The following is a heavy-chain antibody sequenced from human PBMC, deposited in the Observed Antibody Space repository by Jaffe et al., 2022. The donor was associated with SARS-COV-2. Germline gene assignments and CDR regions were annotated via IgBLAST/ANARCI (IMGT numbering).Heavy chain of an antibody. CDR2: IWYDGSNK. Sequence: QVQLVESGGGVVQPGRSLRLSCAASGFTFSSYGMHWVRQAPGKGLEWVAVIWYDGSNKYYADSVKGRFTISRDNSKNTLYLQMNSLRAEDTAVYYCARVGAIWDTAMEPFDYWGQGTLVTVSS. CDR3: ARVGAIWDTAMEPFDY. J-gene: IGHJ4*02. V-gene: IGHV3-33*01. D-gene: IGHD5-18*01. CDR1: GFTFSSYG.